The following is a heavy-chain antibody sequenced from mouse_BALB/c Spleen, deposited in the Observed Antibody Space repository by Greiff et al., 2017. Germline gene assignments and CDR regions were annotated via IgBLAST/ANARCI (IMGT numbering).Heavy chain of an antibody. CDR3: AKSLLRTDWYFDV. D-gene: IGHD1-2*01. CDR2: IFPGSGNT. J-gene: IGHJ1*01. Sequence: QVQLQQSGPELVKPGASVKISCKASGYSFTSYYIHWVKQRPGQGLEWIGWIFPGSGNTKYNEKFKGKATLTADTSSSTAYMQLSSLTSEDSAVYFCAKSLLRTDWYFDVWGAGTTVTVSS. V-gene: IGHV1-66*01. CDR1: GYSFTSYY.